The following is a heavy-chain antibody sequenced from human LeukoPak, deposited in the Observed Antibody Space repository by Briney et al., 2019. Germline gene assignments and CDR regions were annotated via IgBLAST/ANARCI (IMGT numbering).Heavy chain of an antibody. V-gene: IGHV1-24*01. CDR2: FDPEDGET. CDR1: GYTLTELS. Sequence: ASVKVSCKVSGYTLTELSMHWVRQAPGKGLEWMGGFDPEDGETIYAQKFQGRVTMTEDTSTDTAYMELSSLRSEDTAVYYCATGGLWFGELFFAYWGQGTLVTVSS. D-gene: IGHD3-10*01. J-gene: IGHJ4*02. CDR3: ATGGLWFGELFFAY.